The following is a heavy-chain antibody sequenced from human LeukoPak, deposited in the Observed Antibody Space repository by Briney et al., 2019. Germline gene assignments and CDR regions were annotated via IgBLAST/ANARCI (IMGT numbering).Heavy chain of an antibody. D-gene: IGHD3-22*01. J-gene: IGHJ4*02. V-gene: IGHV3-30*18. CDR2: ISDDGSDI. Sequence: GGSLRLSCAASGFSFSLFGMNWVRQAPGKGLEWVAVISDDGSDIHYADSVKGRFTISRDNSHNTVYLQMNRVRAEDTAVYHCAKEPSSGWYLRFFEYWGQGTLVTVSS. CDR1: GFSFSLFG. CDR3: AKEPSSGWYLRFFEY.